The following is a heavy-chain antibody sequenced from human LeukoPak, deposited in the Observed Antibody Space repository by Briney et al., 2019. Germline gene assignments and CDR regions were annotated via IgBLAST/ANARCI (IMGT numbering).Heavy chain of an antibody. CDR1: GGSFSGYY. J-gene: IGHJ4*02. CDR3: ARVGGYGDYYFDY. D-gene: IGHD4-17*01. Sequence: SETLSLTCAVYGGSFSGYYWSWIRQPPGKGLEWIGEINHSGSTNYNPSLKSRVTISVDKSKNQFSLKLSSVTAADTAVYYCARVGGYGDYYFDYWGQGTLVTVSS. V-gene: IGHV4-34*01. CDR2: INHSGST.